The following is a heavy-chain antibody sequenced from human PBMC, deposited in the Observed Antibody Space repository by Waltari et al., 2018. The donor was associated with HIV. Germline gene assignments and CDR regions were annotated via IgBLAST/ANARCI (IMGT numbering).Heavy chain of an antibody. CDR3: ARAAYTSAWHYFDL. V-gene: IGHV3-48*01. CDR2: LSHKNSDSI. Sequence: EVLLVESGGGLVQPGRSLRLSCEASGFTFSTYSRNWVRQAPGKGLECIAYLSHKNSDSIYDADSVKGRFTISRDDAKNSLFLQMNNLRVEDTAVYFCARAAYTSAWHYFDLWGQGNLVTVSS. CDR1: GFTFSTYS. J-gene: IGHJ4*02. D-gene: IGHD6-19*01.